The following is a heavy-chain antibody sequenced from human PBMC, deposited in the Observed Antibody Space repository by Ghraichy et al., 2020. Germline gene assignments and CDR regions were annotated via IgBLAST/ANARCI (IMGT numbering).Heavy chain of an antibody. CDR2: IYYSGST. CDR3: VRTTGWYFDL. V-gene: IGHV4-59*01. Sequence: SETLSLTCTVSGGSISSYYWSWIRQPPGKGLEWIGYIYYSGSTNYNPSLKSRVTISVDTSKNQFSLKLSSVTAADTAVYYCVRTTGWYFDLWGRGTLVTVSS. J-gene: IGHJ2*01. CDR1: GGSISSYY. D-gene: IGHD2-8*02.